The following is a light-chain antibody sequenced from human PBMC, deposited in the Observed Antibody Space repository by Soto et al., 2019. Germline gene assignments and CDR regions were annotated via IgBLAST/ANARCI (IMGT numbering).Light chain of an antibody. CDR2: EVT. J-gene: IGLJ1*01. CDR3: SSFTRRFTFV. CDR1: SSNIGSNT. Sequence: QSVLTQPPSASGTPGQRVTISCSGSSSNIGSNTINWYQQHPGKAPKLMISEVTNRPSGVSDRFSGSKSGNTASLTISGLQAEDEADYYCSSFTRRFTFVFGTGTKVTVL. V-gene: IGLV1-44*01.